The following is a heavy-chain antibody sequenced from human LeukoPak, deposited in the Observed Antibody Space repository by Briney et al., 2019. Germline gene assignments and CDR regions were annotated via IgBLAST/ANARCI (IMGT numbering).Heavy chain of an antibody. J-gene: IGHJ4*02. V-gene: IGHV4-59*01. D-gene: IGHD3-9*01. CDR1: GGSISSYY. CDR3: ARGHYDILTGYCFDY. CDR2: IYYSGST. Sequence: SETLSLTCTVSGGSISSYYWSWIRQPPGKGLEWIGYIYYSGSTNYNPSLKSRVTISVDTSKNQFSLKLSSVTAADTAVYYCARGHYDILTGYCFDYWGQGTLVTVSS.